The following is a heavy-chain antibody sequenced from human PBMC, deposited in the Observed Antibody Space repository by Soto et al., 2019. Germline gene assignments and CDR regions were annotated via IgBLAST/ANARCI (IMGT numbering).Heavy chain of an antibody. CDR2: ISAYNGYT. D-gene: IGHD5-12*01. CDR1: GSTFNING. J-gene: IGHJ4*02. V-gene: IGHV1-18*01. Sequence: SVKLSCTAFGSTFNINGVSWVRQAPGQGLEWMGWISAYNGYTNYAQKLQGRVTLTTDTSTSTAYMELRSLRSDDTAVYFCARAPKESGYEMVGQSDYWGQGTLVTVSS. CDR3: ARAPKESGYEMVGQSDY.